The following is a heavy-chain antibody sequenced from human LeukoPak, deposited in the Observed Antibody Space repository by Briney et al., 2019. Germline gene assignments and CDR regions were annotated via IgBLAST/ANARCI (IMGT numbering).Heavy chain of an antibody. CDR3: ARYDVWGSYRAFDY. D-gene: IGHD3-16*02. V-gene: IGHV4-59*08. CDR2: IFYNEGT. CDR1: SGSFRTYY. Sequence: SETLSLTCTVSSGSFRTYYWSWIRQPPGKGLEWIGYIFYNEGTSYNPSLKSRVTISVDTSKNQFSLRLSSVTAADTAVYYCARYDVWGSYRAFDYWGQGTLVTVSS. J-gene: IGHJ4*02.